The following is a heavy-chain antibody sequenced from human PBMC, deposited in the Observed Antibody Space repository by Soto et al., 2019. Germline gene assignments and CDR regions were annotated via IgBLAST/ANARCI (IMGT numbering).Heavy chain of an antibody. Sequence: PGGSLRLSCAASGLIFSDYAMSWVRQAPGKGLECVACISGSGGDTFYADSVKGRFTISRDNSKNTLSLHMNSLRVDDTAVYFCAKDRFGIVGRVDYWGQGTLVTVSS. CDR3: AKDRFGIVGRVDY. CDR1: GLIFSDYA. V-gene: IGHV3-23*01. J-gene: IGHJ4*02. CDR2: ISGSGGDT. D-gene: IGHD1-26*01.